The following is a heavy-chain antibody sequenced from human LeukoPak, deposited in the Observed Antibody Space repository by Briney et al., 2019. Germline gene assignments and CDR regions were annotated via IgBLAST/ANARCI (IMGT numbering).Heavy chain of an antibody. V-gene: IGHV3-49*04. CDR3: TRSVVVVAATVDYYYYMDV. CDR1: GFTFGDYA. D-gene: IGHD2-15*01. CDR2: IRSKAYGGTT. J-gene: IGHJ6*03. Sequence: PGGSLRLSCTASGFTFGDYAMSWVRQAPGKGLEWVGFIRSKAYGGTTEYAASVKGRFTISRDDSKSIAYLQMNSLKTEDTAVYYCTRSVVVVAATVDYYYYMDVWGKGTTVTVSS.